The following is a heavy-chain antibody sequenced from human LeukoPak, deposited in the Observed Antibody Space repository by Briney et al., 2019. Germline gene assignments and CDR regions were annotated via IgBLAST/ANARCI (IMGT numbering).Heavy chain of an antibody. CDR3: AKDLGSGSGDY. CDR2: IYSGGST. D-gene: IGHD3-10*01. Sequence: GGSLRLSCAASGFTFSSNYMSWVRQAPGKGLEWVSVIYSGGSTYYSDSVKGRFTITRDNSKNTQYLQMNSLRGEYTAVYYCAKDLGSGSGDYWGQGTLVTVSS. CDR1: GFTFSSNY. V-gene: IGHV3-53*01. J-gene: IGHJ4*02.